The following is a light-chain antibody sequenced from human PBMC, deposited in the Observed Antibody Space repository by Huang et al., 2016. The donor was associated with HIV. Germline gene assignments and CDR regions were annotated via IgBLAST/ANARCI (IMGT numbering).Light chain of an antibody. CDR1: QSVSGD. J-gene: IGKJ2*01. Sequence: EIVLTQSPATLSLSPGDRSTLSCRASQSVSGDFAWYQQQPGQAPRLLIYATSNRATGVPARFSGSGSGTDFTLTISSLEPEDFANYYCQQRISWPPSYTFGQGTKVEI. CDR3: QQRISWPPSYT. CDR2: ATS. V-gene: IGKV3-11*01.